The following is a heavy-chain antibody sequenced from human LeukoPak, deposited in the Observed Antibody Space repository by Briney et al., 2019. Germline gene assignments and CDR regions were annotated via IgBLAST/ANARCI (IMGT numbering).Heavy chain of an antibody. CDR2: IYYSGST. CDR1: GGSISRYN. CDR3: ARDVPTYDYVWGTPNDAFDI. V-gene: IGHV4-31*03. D-gene: IGHD3-16*01. Sequence: PSETLSLTCTVSGGSISRYNWGWIRQHPGKGLEWIGYIYYSGSTYYNPSLKSRVTISVDTSKNQFSLKLSSVTAADTAVYYCARDVPTYDYVWGTPNDAFDIWGQGTMVTVSS. J-gene: IGHJ3*02.